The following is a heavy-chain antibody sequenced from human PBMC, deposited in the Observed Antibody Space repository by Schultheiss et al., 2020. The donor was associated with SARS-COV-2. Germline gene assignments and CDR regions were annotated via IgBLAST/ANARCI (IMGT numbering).Heavy chain of an antibody. J-gene: IGHJ4*02. CDR1: GFTFSSYG. Sequence: GGSLRLSCAASGFTFSSYGMHWVRQAPGKGLEWVAVISYDGSNKYYADSVKGRFTISRDNSKNTLYLQMNSLRAEDTAVYYCARESLSSSSWGGHPDYWGQGTLVTVSS. CDR2: ISYDGSNK. D-gene: IGHD6-13*01. V-gene: IGHV3-30*03. CDR3: ARESLSSSSWGGHPDY.